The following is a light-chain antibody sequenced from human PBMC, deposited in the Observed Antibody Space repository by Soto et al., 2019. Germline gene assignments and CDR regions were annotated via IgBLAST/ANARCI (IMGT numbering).Light chain of an antibody. J-gene: IGKJ1*01. CDR1: QSMSSW. V-gene: IGKV1-5*01. Sequence: DIRMTQCPSTLSASVGDRVTIPCRTSQSMSSWLAWYGQRAGKAPKLLIYDASSFESGGPSRCRGSGSAKEFPLTISRLKHDDVATYSCQPYNNHCPFGQGTKV. CDR3: QPYNNHCP. CDR2: DAS.